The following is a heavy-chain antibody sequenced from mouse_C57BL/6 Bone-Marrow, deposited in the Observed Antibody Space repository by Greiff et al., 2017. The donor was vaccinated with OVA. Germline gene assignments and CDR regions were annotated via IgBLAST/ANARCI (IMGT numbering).Heavy chain of an antibody. V-gene: IGHV1-85*01. CDR2: IYPRDGST. Sequence: VKLQQSGPELVKPGASVKLSCKASGYTFTSYDINWVKQRPGQGLEWIGWIYPRDGSTKYNEKFKGKATLTVATSSSTAYMELHSLTSEDSAVYFCASPFTKGYWGQGTTLTVSS. D-gene: IGHD2-12*01. CDR3: ASPFTKGY. J-gene: IGHJ2*01. CDR1: GYTFTSYD.